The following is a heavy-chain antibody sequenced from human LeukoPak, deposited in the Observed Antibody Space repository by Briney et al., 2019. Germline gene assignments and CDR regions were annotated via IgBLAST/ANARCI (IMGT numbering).Heavy chain of an antibody. Sequence: GGSLGLSCAASGFPFSTYGMHWVRQAPGKGLEWVAVIWRDGSYKYYATSVKGRFTISRDNSKNTLYLQMNSLRAEDTALYYCATVGRGSYYPDYWGQGTLVTVSS. CDR3: ATVGRGSYYPDY. D-gene: IGHD1-26*01. V-gene: IGHV3-33*01. CDR2: IWRDGSYK. J-gene: IGHJ4*02. CDR1: GFPFSTYG.